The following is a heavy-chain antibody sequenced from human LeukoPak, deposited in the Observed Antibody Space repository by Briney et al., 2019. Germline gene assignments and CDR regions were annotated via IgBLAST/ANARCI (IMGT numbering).Heavy chain of an antibody. Sequence: GESLKISYKGSGYTFSTYWIGWVRQMPGKGLEWMGMIYPGDSDSRYSPSFQGQVTISADKSTSTAYLQWNSLKASDSAIYYCARHRYDSAYYADYWGQGTLVTVSS. J-gene: IGHJ4*02. V-gene: IGHV5-51*01. CDR1: GYTFSTYW. CDR2: IYPGDSDS. D-gene: IGHD3-22*01. CDR3: ARHRYDSAYYADY.